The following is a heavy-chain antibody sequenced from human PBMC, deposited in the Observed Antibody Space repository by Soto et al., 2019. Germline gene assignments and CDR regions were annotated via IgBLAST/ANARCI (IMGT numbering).Heavy chain of an antibody. CDR1: GGSISSYY. CDR2: IYYSGST. V-gene: IGHV4-59*08. D-gene: IGHD3-22*01. J-gene: IGHJ4*02. CDR3: ARHKRRNYYDSSGPFGY. Sequence: PSETLSLTCTVSGGSISSYYWSWIRQPPGKGLEWIGYIYYSGSTNYNPSLKSRVTISVDTSKNQFSLKLSSVTAADTAVYYCARHKRRNYYDSSGPFGYWGQGTLVTVSS.